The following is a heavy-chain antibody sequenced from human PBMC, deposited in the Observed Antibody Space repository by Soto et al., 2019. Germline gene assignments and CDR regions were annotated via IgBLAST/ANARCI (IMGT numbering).Heavy chain of an antibody. CDR1: GFTFSTYA. Sequence: QVQLVESGGGVVQPGRSLRLSCAASGFTFSTYAMHWVRQAPGKGLEWVTVISYDGSKKYYAVSVKGRFTNSRDNSKKTLNLQMNSVRDEDTAVYYCAREADGDRYFDYWGQGTQVTVSS. CDR3: AREADGDRYFDY. V-gene: IGHV3-30-3*01. CDR2: ISYDGSKK. D-gene: IGHD4-17*01. J-gene: IGHJ4*02.